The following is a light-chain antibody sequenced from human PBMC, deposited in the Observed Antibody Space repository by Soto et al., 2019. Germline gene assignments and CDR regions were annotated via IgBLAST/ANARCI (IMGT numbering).Light chain of an antibody. J-gene: IGKJ1*01. CDR1: QSISSF. V-gene: IGKV1-39*01. CDR2: AAT. CDR3: QQTYTTPRT. Sequence: DIQMTQSPSSLSASVGDRVTITCRASQSISSFLNWYQQKPGEAPKLLIYAATSLHSGVPSRFSGSGSATDFTRTISSLQPEDFATYYCQQTYTTPRTFGQGTTVEI.